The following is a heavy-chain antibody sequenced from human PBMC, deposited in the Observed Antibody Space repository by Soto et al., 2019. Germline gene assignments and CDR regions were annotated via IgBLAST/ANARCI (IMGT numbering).Heavy chain of an antibody. CDR2: IYTSGST. V-gene: IGHV4-4*07. D-gene: IGHD6-13*01. Sequence: ATLSLTFTVSGGSIISYQWSWIRPPAGKGLEWIGRIYTSGSTNYNPSLKSRVTMSVDTSKKQFSLKLSSVTAADTAVYYCAGDGSWSSGMDVWGQGTTVTVS. CDR3: AGDGSWSSGMDV. CDR1: GGSIISYQ. J-gene: IGHJ6*02.